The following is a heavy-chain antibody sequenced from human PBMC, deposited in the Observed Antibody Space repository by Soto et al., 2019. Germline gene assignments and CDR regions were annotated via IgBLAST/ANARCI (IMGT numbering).Heavy chain of an antibody. CDR2: FDPEDGET. Sequence: ASVKVSCKVSGYTVTELSVHWVRQAPGKGLEWMGSFDPEDGETIYAQKFQGRVTMTTDTSTSTAYMELRSLRSDDTAVYYCARVAATMVRGVIISGRYYFDYWGQGTLVTVSS. CDR3: ARVAATMVRGVIISGRYYFDY. V-gene: IGHV1-24*01. D-gene: IGHD3-10*01. J-gene: IGHJ4*02. CDR1: GYTVTELS.